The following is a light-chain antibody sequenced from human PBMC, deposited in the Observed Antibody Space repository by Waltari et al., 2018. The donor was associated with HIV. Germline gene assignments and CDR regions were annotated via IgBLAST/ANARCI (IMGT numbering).Light chain of an antibody. V-gene: IGKV3-20*01. CDR2: GAS. Sequence: IVLTQAPGTLSFLPGERATSPCKSSQHVSSAYVAWDQQKPGQYPRLLIYGASNRASVIPVMFSCSGSGRTDFTLTISRLEPEDFAVYYCQYDGRSPPLTFGVGTKVEIK. CDR1: QHVSSAY. CDR3: QYDGRSPPLT. J-gene: IGKJ4*01.